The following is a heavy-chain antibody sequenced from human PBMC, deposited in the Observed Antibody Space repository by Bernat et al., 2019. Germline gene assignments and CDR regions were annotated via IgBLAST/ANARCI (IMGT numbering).Heavy chain of an antibody. J-gene: IGHJ5*02. V-gene: IGHV1-2*06. D-gene: IGHD6-13*01. CDR1: GYTFTGYY. CDR2: INPNSGGT. Sequence: QVQLVQSGAEVKKPGASVKVSCKASGYTFTGYYMYWVRQAPGQGLEWMGRINPNSGGTNYAQKFQGRVTMTRDTSISTAYMELSRLRSDDTAVYYCARDLRSSSWNYNWFDLWGQGTLVTVSS. CDR3: ARDLRSSSWNYNWFDL.